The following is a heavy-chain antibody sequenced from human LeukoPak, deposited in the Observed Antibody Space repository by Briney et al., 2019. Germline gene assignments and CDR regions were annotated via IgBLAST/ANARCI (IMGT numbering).Heavy chain of an antibody. CDR2: MNPNSGNT. CDR1: GYTFTSYD. CDR3: ARVNIVVVPAARWENYYYYYMDV. V-gene: IGHV1-8*03. Sequence: ASVKVSCKASGYTFTSYDINWVRQATGQGLEWMGWMNPNSGNTGYAQKFQGRVTITRNTSISTAYMELSSLRSEDTAVYYCARVNIVVVPAARWENYYYYYMDVWGKGTTVTVSS. D-gene: IGHD2-2*01. J-gene: IGHJ6*03.